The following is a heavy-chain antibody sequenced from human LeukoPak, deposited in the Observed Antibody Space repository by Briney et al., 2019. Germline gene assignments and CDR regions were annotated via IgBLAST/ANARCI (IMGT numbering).Heavy chain of an antibody. CDR3: ARDQYNYGPGDY. D-gene: IGHD5-18*01. CDR2: ISSSSSYI. J-gene: IGHJ4*02. V-gene: IGHV3-21*04. CDR1: GFTFSSYS. Sequence: KAGGSLRLSCAASGFTFSSYSMNWVRQAPGKGLEWVSSISSSSSYIYYADSVMGRFTISRDNAKNSLYLQMNSLRAEDTAVYYCARDQYNYGPGDYWGQGTLVTVSS.